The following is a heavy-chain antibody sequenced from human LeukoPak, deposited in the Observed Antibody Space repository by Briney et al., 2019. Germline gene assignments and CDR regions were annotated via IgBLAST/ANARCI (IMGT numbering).Heavy chain of an antibody. CDR2: ISYDGSDK. CDR1: GFTFSSYA. V-gene: IGHV3-30*04. J-gene: IGHJ4*02. Sequence: GGSLRLSRTASGFTFSSYAMHWVRQAPGKGLEWVALISYDGSDKYYADSVKGRFTISRDNSKNTLYLQMNSLRAEDTALYYCAGDAYSSGWSYFDYWGQGTLVTVSS. CDR3: AGDAYSSGWSYFDY. D-gene: IGHD6-19*01.